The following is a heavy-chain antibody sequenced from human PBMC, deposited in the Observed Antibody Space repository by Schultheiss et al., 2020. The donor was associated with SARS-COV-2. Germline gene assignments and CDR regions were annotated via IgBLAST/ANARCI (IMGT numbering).Heavy chain of an antibody. CDR2: MNPNSGNT. J-gene: IGHJ3*02. V-gene: IGHV1-8*01. Sequence: ASVKVSCKASGYTFTSYDINWVRQATGQGLEWMGWMNPNSGNTGYAQKLQGRVTMTTDTSTSTAYMELRSLRSDDTAVYYCARCGRSGWPHDAFDIWGQGTMVTVSS. CDR3: ARCGRSGWPHDAFDI. D-gene: IGHD6-19*01. CDR1: GYTFTSYD.